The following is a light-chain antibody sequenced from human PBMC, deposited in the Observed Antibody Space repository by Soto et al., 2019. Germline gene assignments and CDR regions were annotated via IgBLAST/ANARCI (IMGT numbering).Light chain of an antibody. CDR2: DAS. Sequence: DIVLTQSPCTLSLSAGDRATLSCRASHSVSSTFLAWYQQKVGQAPRLLIYDASSRATGIPDRFSGSGSGTDFTLTISRLEPEDFAVYYCQQYGSSPRTFGQGTRLEIK. CDR1: HSVSSTF. V-gene: IGKV3-20*01. CDR3: QQYGSSPRT. J-gene: IGKJ5*01.